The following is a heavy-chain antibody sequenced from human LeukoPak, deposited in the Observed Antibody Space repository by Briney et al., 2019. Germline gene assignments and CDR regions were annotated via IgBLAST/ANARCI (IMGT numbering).Heavy chain of an antibody. V-gene: IGHV4-34*01. CDR2: INHSGST. J-gene: IGHJ4*02. Sequence: SETLSLTCAVYGGSFSGYYWSWIRQPPGKGLEWIGEINHSGSTNYNPSLKSRVTISVDTSKNQFSLKLSSVTVADTAVYYCARDRGWQQLFPFDYWGQGTLVTVSS. CDR3: ARDRGWQQLFPFDY. D-gene: IGHD6-13*01. CDR1: GGSFSGYY.